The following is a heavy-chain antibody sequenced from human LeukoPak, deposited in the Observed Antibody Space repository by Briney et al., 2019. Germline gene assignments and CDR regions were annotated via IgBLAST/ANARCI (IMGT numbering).Heavy chain of an antibody. J-gene: IGHJ4*02. Sequence: GASVKVSCKASGYTFTGYYMHWVRQAPGQGLEWMGWVNPNSGGTNYAQKFQGRVTMTEDTSTDTAYMELSSLRSEDTAVYYCATSSVSGLDGWGQGTLVTVSS. D-gene: IGHD5-12*01. V-gene: IGHV1-2*02. CDR3: ATSSVSGLDG. CDR2: VNPNSGGT. CDR1: GYTFTGYY.